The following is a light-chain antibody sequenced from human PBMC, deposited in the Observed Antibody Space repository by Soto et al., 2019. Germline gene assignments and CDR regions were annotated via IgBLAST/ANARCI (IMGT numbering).Light chain of an antibody. V-gene: IGKV3-15*01. Sequence: VMTQSPATLSGSPGERATFTCLASQSIRVALAWYQQRPGQAPRLLIHGASTRASGVPARFSGSGSGIDLSVTISLLQSEDFAVYYCEQYGGCPWMLGSGTKVDIK. J-gene: IGKJ1*01. CDR3: EQYGGCPWM. CDR2: GAS. CDR1: QSIRVA.